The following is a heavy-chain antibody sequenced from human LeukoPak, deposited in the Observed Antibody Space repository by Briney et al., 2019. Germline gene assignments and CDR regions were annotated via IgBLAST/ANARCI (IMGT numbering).Heavy chain of an antibody. Sequence: GASVKVSCKASGYTFTGYYMHWVRQAPGQGLEWMGWINPNSGGTNYAQKFQGRVTMTRDTSISTAYMELSRLRSDDTAVYYCARGRDYYDSSGDAFDIWGQGTMVTVSS. CDR1: GYTFTGYY. D-gene: IGHD3-22*01. V-gene: IGHV1-2*02. J-gene: IGHJ3*02. CDR3: ARGRDYYDSSGDAFDI. CDR2: INPNSGGT.